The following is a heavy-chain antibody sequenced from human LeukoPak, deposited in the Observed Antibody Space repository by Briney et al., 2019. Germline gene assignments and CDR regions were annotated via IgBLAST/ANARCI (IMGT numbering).Heavy chain of an antibody. CDR3: ARGDSSWPYYFDY. CDR1: GFTFSSYS. V-gene: IGHV4-59*01. CDR2: IYYSGSS. Sequence: GSLRLSCAASGFTFSSYSMNWIRQSPGEGLEWIGYIYYSGSSNYNPSLNSRVTISVDTSKNQFSLKLNSVTAADTAVYYCARGDSSWPYYFDYWGQGTLVTVSS. D-gene: IGHD6-13*01. J-gene: IGHJ4*02.